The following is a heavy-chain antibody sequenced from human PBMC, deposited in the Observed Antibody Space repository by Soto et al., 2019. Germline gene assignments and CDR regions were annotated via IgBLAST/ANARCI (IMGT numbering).Heavy chain of an antibody. CDR3: ARETVGTIDR. J-gene: IGHJ5*02. Sequence: QVQLQESGPGLVKPSQTLSLTCTVSGGSISSVGYYRSWIRQHPGKGLEWIGYIYNRGSTHYNPSLKSRITMSVDTSKNQFSLKLSSVTVADTAVYFCARETVGTIDRWGQGTLVTVSS. CDR1: GGSISSVGYY. CDR2: IYNRGST. D-gene: IGHD5-12*01. V-gene: IGHV4-31*03.